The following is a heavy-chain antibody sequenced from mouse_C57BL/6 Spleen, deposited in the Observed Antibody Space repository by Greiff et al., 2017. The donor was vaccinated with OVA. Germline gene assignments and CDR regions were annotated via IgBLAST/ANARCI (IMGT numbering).Heavy chain of an antibody. J-gene: IGHJ4*01. CDR2: FDPANGNP. V-gene: IGHV14-3*01. CDR3: AITRVGAVGYYAMDY. D-gene: IGHD1-1*01. CDR1: GFNIKNTY. Sequence: VQLQQSVAELVRPGASVKLSCTASGFNIKNTYMHWVKQSPEQGLEWIGRFDPANGNPKYAPKFQGKATITADTSSNTAYLQLSSLTSEETAMDYCAITRVGAVGYYAMDYWGQGTSVTVSS.